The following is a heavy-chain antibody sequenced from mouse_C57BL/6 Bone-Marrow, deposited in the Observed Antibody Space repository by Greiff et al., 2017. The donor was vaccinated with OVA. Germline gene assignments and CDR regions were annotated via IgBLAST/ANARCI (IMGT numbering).Heavy chain of an antibody. J-gene: IGHJ1*03. CDR3: TLGDYYGSSAHWYFDV. D-gene: IGHD1-1*01. CDR2: SRNKANDYTT. V-gene: IGHV7-1*01. Sequence: EVMLVESGGGLVQSGRSLRLSCATSGFTFSDFYMEWVRQAPGKGLEWIAASRNKANDYTTEYSASVKGRFIVSRDTSQSILYLQMNALRAEDTAIYYCTLGDYYGSSAHWYFDVWGTGTTVTVSS. CDR1: GFTFSDFY.